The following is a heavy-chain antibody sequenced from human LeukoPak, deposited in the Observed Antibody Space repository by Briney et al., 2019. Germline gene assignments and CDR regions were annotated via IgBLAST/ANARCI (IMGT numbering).Heavy chain of an antibody. Sequence: GGSLRLSCAASGFTFSSYEMNWVRQAPGKGLEWVSYIDSGRGSSTNYADSVKGRFTISRDNAKNSVYLQMNSLRAEDTAMYYCARDGIGVGSTKLDHWGQGSLVTVSS. CDR3: ARDGIGVGSTKLDH. D-gene: IGHD1-26*01. V-gene: IGHV3-48*03. CDR2: IDSGRGSST. J-gene: IGHJ5*02. CDR1: GFTFSSYE.